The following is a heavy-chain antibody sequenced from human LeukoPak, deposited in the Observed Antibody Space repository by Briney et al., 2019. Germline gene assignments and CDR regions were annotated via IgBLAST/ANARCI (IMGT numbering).Heavy chain of an antibody. CDR3: AKDLFAAYDSDSSRDWFDY. CDR1: GYTFTGYY. D-gene: IGHD3-22*01. Sequence: ASVKVSCKASGYTFTGYYMHWLRQAPGQGLEWMGWINPNSGGTNNAQKFHDRVTMTTDTSISTAYMELFSLRSDDTAVYYCAKDLFAAYDSDSSRDWFDYWGQGTLVTVSS. CDR2: INPNSGGT. V-gene: IGHV1-2*02. J-gene: IGHJ5*01.